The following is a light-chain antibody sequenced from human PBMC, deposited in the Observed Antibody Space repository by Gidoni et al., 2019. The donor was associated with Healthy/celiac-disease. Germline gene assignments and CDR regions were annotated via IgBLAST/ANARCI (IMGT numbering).Light chain of an antibody. CDR1: QSVSSN. CDR2: GAS. J-gene: IGKJ2*01. Sequence: EIVMTQSPATLSVSPGERATLSCRASQSVSSNLAWYQQKPGQAPRLLSYGASTRATGIPARFSGSGSGTEFTLTISSLQSEDFAVYYFQQYNNWPRTFGQGTKLEIK. CDR3: QQYNNWPRT. V-gene: IGKV3-15*01.